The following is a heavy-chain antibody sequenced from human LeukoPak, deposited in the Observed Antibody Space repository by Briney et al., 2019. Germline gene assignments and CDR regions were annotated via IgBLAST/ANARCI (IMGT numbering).Heavy chain of an antibody. D-gene: IGHD3-9*01. J-gene: IGHJ4*02. V-gene: IGHV5-10-1*01. Sequence: GESLRISCKGFGYSFSSYWITWVRQMPGQGLEWMGRLDPSESYTNYRLSFQGHVTLSVDKSISTAYLQWSSLQASDTATYYCARLSVYSDWLTIYSWGQGTLVTVYS. CDR3: ARLSVYSDWLTIYS. CDR1: GYSFSSYW. CDR2: LDPSESYT.